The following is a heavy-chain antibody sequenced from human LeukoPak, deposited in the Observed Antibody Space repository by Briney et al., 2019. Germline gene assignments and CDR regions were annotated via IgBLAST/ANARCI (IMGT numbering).Heavy chain of an antibody. V-gene: IGHV3-23*01. J-gene: IGHJ5*02. CDR1: GFTFSSYA. D-gene: IGHD3-3*01. Sequence: GGSLRLSCAASGFTFSSYAMSWVRQAPGKGLEWVSAISGSGGSTYYADSVKGRFTISRDNSKNTLYLQMNSLRAEDTAVYYCAKDSRGGLYGFWSGYPTAWGQGTLVTVSS. CDR3: AKDSRGGLYGFWSGYPTA. CDR2: ISGSGGST.